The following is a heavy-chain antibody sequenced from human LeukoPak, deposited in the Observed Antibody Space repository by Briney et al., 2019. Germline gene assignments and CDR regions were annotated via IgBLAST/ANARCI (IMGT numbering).Heavy chain of an antibody. CDR3: ARVSEFGNSDY. V-gene: IGHV3-33*01. Sequence: GGALRLSCVACVCNFTGHGIHWVRQVPPKGLEGVAVVWYDGKNKHYAASVKGRFTISRDTSKHTVYLQMDSLGAEDTAVYYCARVSEFGNSDYWGQGTLVTVHS. D-gene: IGHD4-23*01. CDR1: VCNFTGHG. CDR2: VWYDGKNK. J-gene: IGHJ4*02.